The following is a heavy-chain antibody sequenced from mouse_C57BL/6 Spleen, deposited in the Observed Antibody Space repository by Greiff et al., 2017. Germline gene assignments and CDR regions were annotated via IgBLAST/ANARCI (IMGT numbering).Heavy chain of an antibody. D-gene: IGHD1-1*01. Sequence: QVQLQQSGAELVRPGASVTLSCKASGYTFTDYEMHWVKQTPVHGLEWIGAIDPETGGTAYNQKFKGKAILTADKSSSTAYMELRSLTSEDSAVYYCTSSGSNGYFDVWGTGTTVTVSS. CDR1: GYTFTDYE. CDR2: IDPETGGT. CDR3: TSSGSNGYFDV. J-gene: IGHJ1*03. V-gene: IGHV1-15*01.